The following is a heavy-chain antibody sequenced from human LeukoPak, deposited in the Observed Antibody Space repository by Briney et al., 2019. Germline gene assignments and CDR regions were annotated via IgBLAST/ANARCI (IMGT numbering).Heavy chain of an antibody. D-gene: IGHD4-17*01. CDR1: GVSFISYG. CDR3: AKRPSDYGDYVSYFDY. J-gene: IGHJ4*02. Sequence: GGSLRVSCAASGVSFISYGMHWVRQAPGKGLEWVGVISDDGRRKDYADSVKGRFTISRDNSKDTLYLQMNSLRAEDTAVYYCAKRPSDYGDYVSYFDYWGQGTLVTVSS. V-gene: IGHV3-30*18. CDR2: ISDDGRRK.